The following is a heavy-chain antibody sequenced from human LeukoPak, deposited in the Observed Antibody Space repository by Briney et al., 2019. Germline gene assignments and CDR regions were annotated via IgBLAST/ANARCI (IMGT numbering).Heavy chain of an antibody. CDR3: ARDRGAVTGDYFDY. D-gene: IGHD6-19*01. CDR1: GFTFSDYY. CDR2: ISSSGTTI. J-gene: IGHJ4*02. Sequence: GGSLRLSCAASGFTFSDYYVSWIRQAPGKGLGWVSYISSSGTTIDYADSVKGRFTISRDNAKNSLYLQMNSLRAEDTAVYYCARDRGAVTGDYFDYWGQGTLVTVSS. V-gene: IGHV3-11*01.